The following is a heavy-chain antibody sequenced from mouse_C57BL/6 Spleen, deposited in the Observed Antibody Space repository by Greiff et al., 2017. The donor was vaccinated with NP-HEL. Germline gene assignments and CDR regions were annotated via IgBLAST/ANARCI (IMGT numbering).Heavy chain of an antibody. CDR2: INPNNGGT. CDR1: GYTFTDYN. CDR3: ARTTVVNWYFDV. Sequence: EVQLQQSGPELVKPGASVKIPCKASGYTFTDYNMDWVKQSHGKSLEWIGDINPNNGGTIYNQKFKGKATLTVDKSSRTAYMELRSLTSEDTAVYYCARTTVVNWYFDVWGTGTTVTVSS. V-gene: IGHV1-18*01. J-gene: IGHJ1*03. D-gene: IGHD1-1*01.